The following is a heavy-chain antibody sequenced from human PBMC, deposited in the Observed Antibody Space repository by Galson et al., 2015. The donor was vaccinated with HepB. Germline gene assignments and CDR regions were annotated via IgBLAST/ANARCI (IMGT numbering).Heavy chain of an antibody. Sequence: SETLSLTCAVYGGSFSGYYWSWIRQPPGKGLEWIGEINHSGSTNYNPSLKSRVTISMDTSKNQFSLKLSSVTAADTAVHYCARARKHLVLLIGFYTTYNFDYWGQGTLVTVSS. CDR3: ARARKHLVLLIGFYTTYNFDY. D-gene: IGHD2-21*01. J-gene: IGHJ4*02. CDR2: INHSGST. V-gene: IGHV4-34*01. CDR1: GGSFSGYY.